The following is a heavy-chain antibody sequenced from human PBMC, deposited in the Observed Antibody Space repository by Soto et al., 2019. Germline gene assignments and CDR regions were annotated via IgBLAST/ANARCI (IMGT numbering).Heavy chain of an antibody. CDR3: ARGLDSSGWYGGYYFDY. CDR2: IIPIFGTA. J-gene: IGHJ4*02. CDR1: GGTFSSYA. V-gene: IGHV1-69*01. Sequence: QVQLVQSGAEVKKPGSSVKVSCKASGGTFSSYAISWVRQAPGQGLEWMGGIIPIFGTANYAQKFQGRVTITADESTSTAYMELSSLRSKDTAVYYYARGLDSSGWYGGYYFDYWGQRNLVTVSS. D-gene: IGHD6-19*01.